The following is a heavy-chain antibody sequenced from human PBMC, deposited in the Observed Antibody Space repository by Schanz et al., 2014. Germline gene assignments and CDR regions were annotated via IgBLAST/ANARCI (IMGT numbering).Heavy chain of an antibody. CDR3: ARSNYYDNSDYYNSFDY. J-gene: IGHJ4*02. D-gene: IGHD3-22*01. CDR2: ISANNGNT. Sequence: QVQLVQSGAEVKKPGSSMKVSCKASGGTFSTYPINWLRQAPGQGLEWMGWISANNGNTNYAQKFQGRVTMTTDTSTSTAYMELRSLRSDDTAVYYCARSNYYDNSDYYNSFDYWGQGTLVAVSS. V-gene: IGHV1-18*04. CDR1: GGTFSTYP.